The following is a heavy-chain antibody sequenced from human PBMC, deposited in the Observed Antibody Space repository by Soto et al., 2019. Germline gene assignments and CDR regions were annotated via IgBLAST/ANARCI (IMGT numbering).Heavy chain of an antibody. V-gene: IGHV4-59*01. CDR1: GGSISSYY. J-gene: IGHJ4*02. CDR2: IHSAGST. CDR3: ARFGRRLSAPVFDY. Sequence: PSETLSLTCAVSGGSISSYYWSWIRQPPGKGLEWIGYIHSAGSTDYNPSFKSRVTISVDTSMNQFSLKLNSVTAADTAVYYCARFGRRLSAPVFDYWGQGFLVTVSS. D-gene: IGHD6-25*01.